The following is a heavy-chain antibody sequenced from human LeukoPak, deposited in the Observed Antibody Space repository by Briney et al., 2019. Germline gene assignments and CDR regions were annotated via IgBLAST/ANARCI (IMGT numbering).Heavy chain of an antibody. D-gene: IGHD5-18*01. V-gene: IGHV4-31*03. CDR2: IYYSGST. CDR3: ARGWTAMVNFDY. Sequence: SQTLSLTCTVSGGSISSGGYYWSWIRQHPGKGLEWIGYIYYSGSTYYNPSLKSRVTISVDTSKNQFSLKLSSETAADTAVYYCARGWTAMVNFDYWGQGTLVTVSS. CDR1: GGSISSGGYY. J-gene: IGHJ4*02.